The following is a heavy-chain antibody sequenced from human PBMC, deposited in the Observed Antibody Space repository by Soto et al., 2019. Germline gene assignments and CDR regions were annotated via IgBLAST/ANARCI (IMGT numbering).Heavy chain of an antibody. D-gene: IGHD3-3*01. CDR1: GYNFAGYW. J-gene: IGHJ4*02. Sequence: GESLKISCKGSGYNFAGYWIAWVRQMPGKGLELMGIIYPSDSDTRYKPSFQGQVTISADKSISSAYLQWSSLRASDTAMYYCARGGVSTRTFDYWGQGTPVTVSA. V-gene: IGHV5-51*01. CDR3: ARGGVSTRTFDY. CDR2: IYPSDSDT.